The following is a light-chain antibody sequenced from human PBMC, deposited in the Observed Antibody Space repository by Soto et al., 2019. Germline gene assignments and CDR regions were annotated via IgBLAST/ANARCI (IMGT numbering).Light chain of an antibody. Sequence: EIVLTQSPGTLSLSPGERVTLSCRASQSIASSYLGWYQQKPGQAPRLLIYGASSRATGIPDRFSGSGSGTDFSLTITRLEPEDFAVYYCQHYGTSPFTFGPGTKVEI. CDR3: QHYGTSPFT. J-gene: IGKJ3*01. CDR1: QSIASSY. V-gene: IGKV3-20*01. CDR2: GAS.